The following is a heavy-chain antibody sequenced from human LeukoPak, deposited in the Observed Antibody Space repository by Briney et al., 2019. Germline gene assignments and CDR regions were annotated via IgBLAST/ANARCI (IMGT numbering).Heavy chain of an antibody. D-gene: IGHD2-21*02. CDR1: GYTFTSYD. CDR2: MNPNSGNT. CDR3: ATDLGYCGGDCYGY. V-gene: IGHV1-8*01. J-gene: IGHJ4*02. Sequence: ASVKVSCKASGYTFTSYDINWVRQATGQGLEWMGWMNPNSGNTGYAQKFQGRVTMTEDTSTDTAYMELSSLRSEDTAVYYCATDLGYCGGDCYGYWGQGTLVTVSS.